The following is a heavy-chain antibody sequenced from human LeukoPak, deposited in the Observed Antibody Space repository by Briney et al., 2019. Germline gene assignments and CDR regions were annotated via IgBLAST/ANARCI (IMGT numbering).Heavy chain of an antibody. CDR3: ARHGGMAAAYDY. CDR1: GGSVSSSSYY. D-gene: IGHD6-13*01. J-gene: IGHJ4*02. CDR2: IYYSGTT. Sequence: KPSETLSLTCTVSGGSVSSSSYYWAWIRQPPGKGLEWIGSIYYSGTTYYNPSLKSRVTIYIDTSKNEFSLRLSSVTAADTAVYYCARHGGMAAAYDYWGQGTLVTVSS. V-gene: IGHV4-39*01.